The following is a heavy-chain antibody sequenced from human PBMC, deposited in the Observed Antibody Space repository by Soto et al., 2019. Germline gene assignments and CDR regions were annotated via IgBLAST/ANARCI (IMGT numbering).Heavy chain of an antibody. CDR3: ARHGADTAMAYDAFDI. CDR1: GFTFNNKW. J-gene: IGHJ3*02. V-gene: IGHV5-10-1*01. Sequence: GGSLRLSCTASGFTFNNKWMHWVRQMPGKGLEWMGRIDPSDSYTNYSPSFQGHVTISADKSISTAYLQWSSLKASDTAMYYCARHGADTAMAYDAFDIWGQGTMVTVSS. D-gene: IGHD5-18*01. CDR2: IDPSDSYT.